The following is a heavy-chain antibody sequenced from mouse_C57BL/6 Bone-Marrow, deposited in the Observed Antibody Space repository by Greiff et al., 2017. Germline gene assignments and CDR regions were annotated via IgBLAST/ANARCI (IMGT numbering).Heavy chain of an antibody. V-gene: IGHV1-54*01. J-gene: IGHJ2*01. CDR3: ARRGEKYYFDY. CDR1: GYAFTNYL. CDR2: INPGSGGT. D-gene: IGHD2-13*01. Sequence: VQLKESGAELVRPGTSVKVSCKASGYAFTNYLIEWVKQRPGQGLEWIGVINPGSGGTNYNEKFKGKATLTADKSSSTAYMQLSSLTSEDSAVXFCARRGEKYYFDYWGQGTTRTVSS.